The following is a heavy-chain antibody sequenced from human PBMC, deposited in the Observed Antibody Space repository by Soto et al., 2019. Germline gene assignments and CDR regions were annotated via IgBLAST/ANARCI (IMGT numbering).Heavy chain of an antibody. J-gene: IGHJ6*04. CDR3: ARDDALCDGGRCYGVPLDV. V-gene: IGHV3-33*01. CDR2: IWVDGSNT. CDR1: GSIFTCYG. Sequence: GGSLRLSCAASGSIFTCYGMHWVRQAPGKGLEWVAVIWVDGSNTYYADSVKGGFTISRDTSENTLHLQMDSLRAEDTAVYYCARDDALCDGGRCYGVPLDVWGKGTTVNVSS. D-gene: IGHD2-15*01.